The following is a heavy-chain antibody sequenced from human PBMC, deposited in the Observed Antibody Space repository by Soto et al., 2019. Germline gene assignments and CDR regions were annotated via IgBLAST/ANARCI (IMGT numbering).Heavy chain of an antibody. J-gene: IGHJ6*02. CDR1: GGSISSYY. CDR2: FYYTGSA. CDR3: ARALLRGPREYYFGMDV. D-gene: IGHD3-10*01. V-gene: IGHV4-59*01. Sequence: VQLQESGPGLVKPSETLSLTCTVSGGSISSYYWTWIRQPPGKGLEWIASFYYTGSADYNPSLKSRITGSVASSSTQFSLRLISVTAADSAVYYYARALLRGPREYYFGMDVWGQGATVTVSS.